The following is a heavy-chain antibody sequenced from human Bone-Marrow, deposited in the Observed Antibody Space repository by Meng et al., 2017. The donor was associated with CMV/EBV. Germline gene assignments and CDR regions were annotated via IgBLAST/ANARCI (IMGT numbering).Heavy chain of an antibody. CDR1: GFTFGDYA. D-gene: IGHD6-19*01. V-gene: IGHV3-49*04. Sequence: GGSLRLSCTASGFTFGDYAMSWVRQAPGKGLEWVGFIRSKAYGGTTEYAASVKGRFTISRDNVKKSLYLQMNSLRAGDTAVYYCAKVQWLPIPQNYYRYFGMDVWGQGTTVTVYS. CDR2: IRSKAYGGTT. CDR3: AKVQWLPIPQNYYRYFGMDV. J-gene: IGHJ6*01.